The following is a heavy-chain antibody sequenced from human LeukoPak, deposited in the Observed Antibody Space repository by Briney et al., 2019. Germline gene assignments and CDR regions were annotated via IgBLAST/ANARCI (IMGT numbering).Heavy chain of an antibody. CDR3: ARAPRDFGDPRWYFDY. CDR2: MNPNSGNT. D-gene: IGHD4-17*01. Sequence: ASVKVSCKASGYTFTSYDINWVRQATGQGLEWMGWMNPNSGNTGYAQRFQGRVTMTRNTSIGTAYMELSSLRSEDTAVYYCARAPRDFGDPRWYFDYWGQGTLVTVSS. J-gene: IGHJ4*02. V-gene: IGHV1-8*01. CDR1: GYTFTSYD.